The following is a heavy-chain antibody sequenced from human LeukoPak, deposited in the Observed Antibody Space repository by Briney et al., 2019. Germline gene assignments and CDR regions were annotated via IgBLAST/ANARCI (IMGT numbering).Heavy chain of an antibody. Sequence: PSETLSLTCTVSGGSISSSSYYWSWIRQPPGKGLEWIGYIYYSGSTNYNPSLKSRVTISVDTSKNQFSLKLSSVTAADTAVYYCARHGLELRIHYYGMDVWGQGATVTVSS. J-gene: IGHJ6*02. D-gene: IGHD1-7*01. CDR2: IYYSGST. CDR3: ARHGLELRIHYYGMDV. CDR1: GGSISSSSYY. V-gene: IGHV4-61*05.